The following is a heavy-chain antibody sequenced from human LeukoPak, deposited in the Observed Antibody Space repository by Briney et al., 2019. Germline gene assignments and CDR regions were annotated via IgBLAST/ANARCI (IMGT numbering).Heavy chain of an antibody. Sequence: RGESLKISCKGSGYSFTSYRIGWVRQMPGKGLEWMGIIYPGDSDTRYSPSFQGQVTISADKSISTAYLQWSSLKASDTAMYYCARRSQMATIDFDYWGQGTLVTVSS. J-gene: IGHJ4*02. CDR3: ARRSQMATIDFDY. D-gene: IGHD5-24*01. V-gene: IGHV5-51*01. CDR2: IYPGDSDT. CDR1: GYSFTSYR.